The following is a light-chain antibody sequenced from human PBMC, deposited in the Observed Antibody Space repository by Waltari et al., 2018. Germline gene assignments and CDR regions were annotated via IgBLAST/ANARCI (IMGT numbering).Light chain of an antibody. CDR2: KAN. V-gene: IGLV8-61*01. Sequence: QTVVTQEPSLSVSPGGTVTLTCALSSGSLSSTSSASWYQQSPGRTPRTLVYKANIRSSGVPDRFSGSILGNKAALIITGAQADDESDYYCLLYMGSGIWVFGGGTKLTVL. J-gene: IGLJ3*02. CDR3: LLYMGSGIWV. CDR1: SGSLSSTSS.